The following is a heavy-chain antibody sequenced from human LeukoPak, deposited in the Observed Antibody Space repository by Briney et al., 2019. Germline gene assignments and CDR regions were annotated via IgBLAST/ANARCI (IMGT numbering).Heavy chain of an antibody. V-gene: IGHV1-2*02. J-gene: IGHJ4*02. D-gene: IGHD3-10*01. Sequence: ASVKVSCKASGYTFTGYYMHWVRQAPGQGLEWMGWINPNSGGTNYAQKFQGRVTMTRDTSISTAYMELSRLRSDDTAVYYCARAGDTMVRTTFDYWGQGTLVTVSS. CDR2: INPNSGGT. CDR1: GYTFTGYY. CDR3: ARAGDTMVRTTFDY.